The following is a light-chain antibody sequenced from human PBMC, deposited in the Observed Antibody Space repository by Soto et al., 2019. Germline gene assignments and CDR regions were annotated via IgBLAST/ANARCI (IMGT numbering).Light chain of an antibody. CDR2: SNN. J-gene: IGLJ2*01. CDR1: SSNIGSNT. Sequence: QSVLTQPPSASGTPGQRVTISCSGSSSNIGSNTVNWYQQLPGTAPKLLIYSNNQRPSGVPDRFSGSKSGTSASRAISGLQSEDEADYYCAAWDDSLNSPVFGGGTKLTVL. CDR3: AAWDDSLNSPV. V-gene: IGLV1-44*01.